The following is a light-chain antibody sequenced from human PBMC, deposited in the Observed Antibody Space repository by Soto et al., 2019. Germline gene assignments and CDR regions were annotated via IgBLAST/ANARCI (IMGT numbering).Light chain of an antibody. CDR1: QTITRAY. V-gene: IGKV3D-20*01. Sequence: EIVLTQSPATLSLSPGERATLSCGASQTITRAYLAWYQLKPGLAPRRLFYDASNRATGVPDRFSGSGSGTDFTLTISILEPEDFAVYYCQQYDTSPLTFCGGNKVEIK. CDR2: DAS. CDR3: QQYDTSPLT. J-gene: IGKJ4*01.